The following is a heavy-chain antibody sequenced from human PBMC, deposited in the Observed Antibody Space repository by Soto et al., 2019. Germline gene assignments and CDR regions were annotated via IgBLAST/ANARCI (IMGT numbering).Heavy chain of an antibody. CDR2: ISAYNGNT. CDR1: GYTFTSYG. CDR3: GRGRSSGSYFDFDY. J-gene: IGHJ4*02. Sequence: ASVKVSCKASGYTFTSYGISWVRQAPGRGLEWMGWISAYNGNTNYAQKLQGRVTMTTDTSTSTAYMELRSLRSDDTAVYYCGRGRSSGSYFDFDYWGQGTLVTVSS. D-gene: IGHD1-26*01. V-gene: IGHV1-18*01.